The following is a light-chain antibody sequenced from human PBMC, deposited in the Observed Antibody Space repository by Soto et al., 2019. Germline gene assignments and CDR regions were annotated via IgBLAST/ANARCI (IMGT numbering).Light chain of an antibody. CDR1: QSLSSNS. CDR3: QQYSSSPQT. V-gene: IGKV3-20*01. Sequence: EIVLTQSPGTLSLSPGEGAALSCRASQSLSSNSLAWYQHKPGQAPRLLIYGASSKATGVPDRFYGTGSGTDFTLTIGRLEPEDFAVYYCQQYSSSPQTFGQGTKVDIK. CDR2: GAS. J-gene: IGKJ1*01.